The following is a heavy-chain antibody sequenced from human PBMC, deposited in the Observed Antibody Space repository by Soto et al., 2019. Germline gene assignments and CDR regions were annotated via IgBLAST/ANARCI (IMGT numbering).Heavy chain of an antibody. D-gene: IGHD2-15*01. CDR1: GGSISSSSYY. V-gene: IGHV4-39*07. J-gene: IGHJ4*02. Sequence: SETLSLTCTVSGGSISSSSYYWGWIRQPPGKGLEWIGSIYYSGSTYYNPSLKSRVTISVDTSKNQFSLKLSSVTAADTAVYYCARAPAGYCSGGSCYSGFDYWGQGTLVTVSS. CDR2: IYYSGST. CDR3: ARAPAGYCSGGSCYSGFDY.